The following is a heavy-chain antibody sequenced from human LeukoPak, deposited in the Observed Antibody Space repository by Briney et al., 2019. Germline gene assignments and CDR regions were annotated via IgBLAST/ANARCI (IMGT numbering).Heavy chain of an antibody. CDR2: IYYSGST. V-gene: IGHV4-39*01. J-gene: IGHJ1*01. D-gene: IGHD6-19*01. CDR1: GGSISSSSYY. CDR3: ARRGVFNSGWYPVPFQH. Sequence: SETLSLTCTVSGGSISSSSYYWGWIRQPPGKGLEWIGSIYYSGSTYYNPPLKSRVTISVDTSKNQFSLKLSSVTAADTAVYYCARRGVFNSGWYPVPFQHWGQGTLVTVSS.